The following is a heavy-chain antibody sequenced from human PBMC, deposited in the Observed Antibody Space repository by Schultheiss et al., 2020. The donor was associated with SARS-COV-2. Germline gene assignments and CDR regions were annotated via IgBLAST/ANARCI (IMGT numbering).Heavy chain of an antibody. CDR3: ARDKTGSYSFDY. CDR2: ISWNSGSI. D-gene: IGHD1-26*01. J-gene: IGHJ4*02. Sequence: GGSLRLSCAASGFTVSSNYMSWVRQAPGKGLEWVSGISWNSGSIGYADSVKGRFTISRDNSKNTLYLQMNSLRAEDTAVYYCARDKTGSYSFDYWGQGILVTVSS. V-gene: IGHV3-53*01. CDR1: GFTVSSNY.